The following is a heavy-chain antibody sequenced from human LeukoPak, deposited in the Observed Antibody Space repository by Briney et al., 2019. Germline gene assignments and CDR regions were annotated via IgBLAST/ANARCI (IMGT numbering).Heavy chain of an antibody. CDR3: VRENYYDSSGSYGGWFDP. CDR2: INAGNGNT. D-gene: IGHD3-22*01. Sequence: ASVKVSCKASGYTFTSYAMHWVRQAPGQSLEWMGWINAGNGNTKYSQEFQGRVTVTRDTSASTAYMELSSLRSEDMAVYYCVRENYYDSSGSYGGWFDPWGQGTLVTVSS. CDR1: GYTFTSYA. V-gene: IGHV1-3*03. J-gene: IGHJ5*02.